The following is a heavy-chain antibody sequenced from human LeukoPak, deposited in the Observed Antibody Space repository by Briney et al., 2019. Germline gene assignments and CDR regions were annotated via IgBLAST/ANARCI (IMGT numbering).Heavy chain of an antibody. V-gene: IGHV1-69*05. D-gene: IGHD6-13*01. J-gene: IGHJ6*03. CDR3: ARDRIPAAPSYSYFYMDV. Sequence: SVKVSCTASGGALSRYGISWVRLAPGQGLEWMGGIIPIFGTKNYAQRFQGRVTITTDESTSAVYMELSSMRSEDTAVYYCARDRIPAAPSYSYFYMDVWGKGTTVTVSS. CDR2: IIPIFGTK. CDR1: GGALSRYG.